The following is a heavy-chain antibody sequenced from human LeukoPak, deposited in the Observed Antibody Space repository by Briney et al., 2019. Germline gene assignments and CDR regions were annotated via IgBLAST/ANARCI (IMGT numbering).Heavy chain of an antibody. CDR1: GFTFSNYW. J-gene: IGHJ4*02. V-gene: IGHV3-74*01. CDR3: ARDQDI. D-gene: IGHD2-15*01. Sequence: GGSLRLSCAASGFTFSNYWMHWVRQAPGKGLVWVSRIKSDGSTTNYADSVKGRSTISRDNAKNTLYLQMNSLRAEDTAVYYCARDQDIRGQGTLVTVSS. CDR2: IKSDGSTT.